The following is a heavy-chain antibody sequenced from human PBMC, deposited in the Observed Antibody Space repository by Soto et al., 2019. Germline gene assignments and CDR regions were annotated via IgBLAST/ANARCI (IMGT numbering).Heavy chain of an antibody. CDR3: AKAPYYYDSSGYYYTAFDI. J-gene: IGHJ3*02. CDR1: GFTFSSYA. CDR2: ISGSGYST. V-gene: IGHV3-23*01. Sequence: GGPLRLFCPASGFTFSSYAMIWVRQAPAQGLEWASAISGSGYSTYYADSVKGRFTISRDNSKNTLYLQMNSLRAEDTAVYYCAKAPYYYDSSGYYYTAFDIWGQGTMVTVSS. D-gene: IGHD3-22*01.